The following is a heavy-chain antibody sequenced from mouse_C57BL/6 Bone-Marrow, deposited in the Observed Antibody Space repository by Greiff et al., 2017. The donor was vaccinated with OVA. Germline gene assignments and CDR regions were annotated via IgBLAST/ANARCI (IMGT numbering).Heavy chain of an antibody. J-gene: IGHJ3*01. Sequence: QVQLQQSGPGLVQPSQSLSITCTVSGFSLTSYGVHWVRQSPGKGLEWLGVIWSGGSTDYNAAFINSLSISKDNSKSQVFFKMNSLQADDTAIYYCARNRAYYSNYVAYWGQGTLVTVSA. V-gene: IGHV2-2*01. CDR3: ARNRAYYSNYVAY. CDR2: IWSGGST. CDR1: GFSLTSYG. D-gene: IGHD2-5*01.